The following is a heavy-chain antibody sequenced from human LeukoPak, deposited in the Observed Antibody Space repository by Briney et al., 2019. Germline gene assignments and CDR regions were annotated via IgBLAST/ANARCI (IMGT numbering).Heavy chain of an antibody. CDR1: GFTFSSYA. Sequence: GGSLRLSCAASGFTFSSYAMSWVRQAAGKGLEWVSVISGSGTTTHYADSVKGRFTNSRDDSKNTLYLQMNSLRVEDTAVYYCARRGYDILTGYSWYNWFDPWGQGTLVTVSS. V-gene: IGHV3-23*01. D-gene: IGHD3-9*01. CDR2: ISGSGTTT. J-gene: IGHJ5*02. CDR3: ARRGYDILTGYSWYNWFDP.